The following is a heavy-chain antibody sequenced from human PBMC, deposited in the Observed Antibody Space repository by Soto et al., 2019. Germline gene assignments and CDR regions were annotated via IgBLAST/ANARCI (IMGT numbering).Heavy chain of an antibody. J-gene: IGHJ4*02. CDR1: GFTFTNYG. D-gene: IGHD6-13*01. CDR2: IAYDGSYK. V-gene: IGHV3-30*03. CDR3: VRDSGSWPQLTGY. Sequence: GGSLRLSCAASGFTFTNYGLHWVRQAPGKGLEWVAVIAYDGSYKYYADSVKGRFTISRDNSKNTLYVQMNSLRPEDTAVYYCVRDSGSWPQLTGYWGQGTLVTVSS.